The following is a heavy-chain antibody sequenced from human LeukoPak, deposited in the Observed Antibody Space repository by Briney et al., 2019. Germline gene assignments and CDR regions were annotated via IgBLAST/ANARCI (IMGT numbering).Heavy chain of an antibody. CDR3: ASSIYSSSSPFDY. D-gene: IGHD6-6*01. CDR1: GYTFTGYY. V-gene: IGHV1-2*02. J-gene: IGHJ4*02. Sequence: GASVKVSCKASGYTFTGYYMHWVRQAPGQGLEWMGWINPNSGGTNYAQKFQGRVTMIRDTSISTAYMELSRLRSDDTAVYYCASSIYSSSSPFDYWGQGTLVTVSS. CDR2: INPNSGGT.